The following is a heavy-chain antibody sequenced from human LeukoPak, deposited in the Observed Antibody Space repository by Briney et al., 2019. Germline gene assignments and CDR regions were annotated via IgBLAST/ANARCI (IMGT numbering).Heavy chain of an antibody. CDR2: ISDTGNT. V-gene: IGHV3-23*01. CDR3: AKAPVTTCRGAFCYPFDY. CDR1: GFTFSSYG. J-gene: IGHJ4*02. Sequence: GGSLRLSCAASGFTFSSYGMSWVRQAPGKGLEWVSAISDTGNTYHADSAKGRFTISRDSSKNTLFLQMNRLRPEDAAVYYCAKAPVTTCRGAFCYPFDYWGLGTLVTVSS. D-gene: IGHD2-15*01.